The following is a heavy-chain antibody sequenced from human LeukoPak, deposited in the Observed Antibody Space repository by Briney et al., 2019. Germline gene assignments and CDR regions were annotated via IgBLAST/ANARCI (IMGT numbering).Heavy chain of an antibody. Sequence: GGSLRLSCAASGFTFSSYGMSWVRQAPGKGLEWVSAISGGGGSTYYADSVKGRFSISRDSSSNTLYLQMNSLRGEDTAVYYCAKENWVYNWKYDSSGSGINYWGQGTLVTVSS. D-gene: IGHD3-22*01. CDR3: AKENWVYNWKYDSSGSGINY. J-gene: IGHJ4*02. CDR2: ISGGGGST. V-gene: IGHV3-23*01. CDR1: GFTFSSYG.